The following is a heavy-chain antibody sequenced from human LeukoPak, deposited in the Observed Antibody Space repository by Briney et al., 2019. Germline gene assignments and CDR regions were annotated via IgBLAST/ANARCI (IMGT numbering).Heavy chain of an antibody. CDR1: GFTFGSYA. CDR2: ISYDGSNK. Sequence: PGGSLRLSCAASGFTFGSYAMHWVRQAPGKGLEWVAVISYDGSNKYYADSVKGRFTISRDNSKNTLYLQMNSLRAEDTAVYYCARGSVAAYYFDYWGQGTLVTVSS. V-gene: IGHV3-30-3*01. J-gene: IGHJ4*02. CDR3: ARGSVAAYYFDY. D-gene: IGHD6-19*01.